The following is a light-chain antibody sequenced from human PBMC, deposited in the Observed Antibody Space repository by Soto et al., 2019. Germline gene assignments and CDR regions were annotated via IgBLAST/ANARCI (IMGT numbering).Light chain of an antibody. CDR1: QGVSSYC. J-gene: IGKJ2*01. CDR3: QQYGSSPT. Sequence: EIVLTQSPGTLSLSPGERATLSCRASQGVSSYCLAWYQQKPGQAPRLLIYAASSRAPGIPDRFSGSGSGTDFTLTISRLEPEDFALYYCQQYGSSPTFGQGTKLEIK. V-gene: IGKV3-20*01. CDR2: AAS.